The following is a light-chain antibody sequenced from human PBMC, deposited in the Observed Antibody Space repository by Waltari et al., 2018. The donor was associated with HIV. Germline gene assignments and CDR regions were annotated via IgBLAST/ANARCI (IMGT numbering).Light chain of an antibody. CDR2: DAS. J-gene: IGKJ5*01. CDR3: QQRYDWIT. CDR1: QSVYNY. V-gene: IGKV3-11*01. Sequence: EIVLTQSPATVSLSPGERATLSCRASQSVYNYLAWYQQKPGQPPRLLIYDASNRATGIPARFSASGSGTDFTLTISSLEPEEFALYYCQQRYDWITFGQGTRLEIK.